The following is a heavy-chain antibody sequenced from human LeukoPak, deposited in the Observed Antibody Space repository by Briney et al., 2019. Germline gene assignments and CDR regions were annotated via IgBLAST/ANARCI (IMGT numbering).Heavy chain of an antibody. Sequence: GGSLRLSCAASGFTFSSYAMHWVRQAPGKGLEWVAVISYDRSNKYYADSVKGRFTISRDNSKNTLYLQMNSLRAEDTAVYYCASQLYSGSSPWGQGTLVTVSS. CDR1: GFTFSSYA. CDR2: ISYDRSNK. CDR3: ASQLYSGSSP. J-gene: IGHJ1*01. V-gene: IGHV3-30-3*01. D-gene: IGHD1-26*01.